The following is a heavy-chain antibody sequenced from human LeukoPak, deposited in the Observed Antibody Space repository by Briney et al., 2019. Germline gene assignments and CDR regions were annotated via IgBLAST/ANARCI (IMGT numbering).Heavy chain of an antibody. Sequence: GGSLKLSCAASGFTFSSSWMHWVRQAPGKGLVWLSRITRDGSRTTYAHSVKGRFTTPRDNAKTTLYLQMESMRHDDRAVYYCARDPGYESWSPFGGGKDVWGNGTTVIVSS. J-gene: IGHJ6*04. V-gene: IGHV3-74*01. D-gene: IGHD3-16*01. CDR3: ARDPGYESWSPFGGGKDV. CDR2: ITRDGSRT. CDR1: GFTFSSSW.